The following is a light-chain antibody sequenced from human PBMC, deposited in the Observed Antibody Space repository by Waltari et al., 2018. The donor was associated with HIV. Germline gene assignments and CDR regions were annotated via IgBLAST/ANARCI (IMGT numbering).Light chain of an antibody. CDR1: SLRNNS. J-gene: IGLJ1*01. Sequence: SSVLTQDPAVSVALGQTATITCQGESLRNNSVNWYQQKAGQAPMLVLYGENNRPSGSPERFSGSNSGNMATLTISGVEAGDEADYYCHVWDSTGNGDVFGSGTKVTV. CDR3: HVWDSTGNGDV. V-gene: IGLV3-21*02. CDR2: GEN.